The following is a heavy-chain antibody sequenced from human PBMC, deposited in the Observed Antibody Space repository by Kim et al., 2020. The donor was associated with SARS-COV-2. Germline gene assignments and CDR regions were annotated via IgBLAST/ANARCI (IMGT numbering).Heavy chain of an antibody. Sequence: YNVDSAKGRFTISRADAKNTLYLQMNSLGAEETAVYYSARVLSSSGSVEYWGQGALVTVSS. CDR3: ARVLSSSGSVEY. V-gene: IGHV3-7*03. J-gene: IGHJ4*02. D-gene: IGHD6-13*01.